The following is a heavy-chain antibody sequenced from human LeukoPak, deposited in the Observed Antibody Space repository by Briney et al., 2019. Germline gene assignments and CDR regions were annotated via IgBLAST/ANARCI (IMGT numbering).Heavy chain of an antibody. J-gene: IGHJ3*02. V-gene: IGHV4-34*01. Sequence: SETLSLTCAVYGGSFSGYYWSWIRQPPGKGLEWIGEINHSGSTNYNPSLKSRVTISVDTSKNQFSLKLSSVTAADMAVYYCARNLYGDGDAFDIWGQGTMVTVSS. D-gene: IGHD4-17*01. CDR2: INHSGST. CDR3: ARNLYGDGDAFDI. CDR1: GGSFSGYY.